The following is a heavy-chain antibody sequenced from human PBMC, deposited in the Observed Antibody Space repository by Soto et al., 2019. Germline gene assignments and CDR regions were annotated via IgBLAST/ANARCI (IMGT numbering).Heavy chain of an antibody. V-gene: IGHV4-34*01. CDR3: ARWGSTMYYDFWSGYKDDAFDI. Sequence: PSETLSLTCAVYGGSFIGYYWSWIRQPPGKGLEWIGEINHSGSTNYNPSLKSRVTISVDTSKNQFSLKLSSVTAADTAVYYCARWGSTMYYDFWSGYKDDAFDIWGQGTMVTVSS. J-gene: IGHJ3*02. CDR2: INHSGST. CDR1: GGSFIGYY. D-gene: IGHD3-3*01.